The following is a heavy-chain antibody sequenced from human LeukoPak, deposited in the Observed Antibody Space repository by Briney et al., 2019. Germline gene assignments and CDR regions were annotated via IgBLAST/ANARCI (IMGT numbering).Heavy chain of an antibody. CDR3: ARVLRYFDWLLYDDAFDI. V-gene: IGHV4-59*01. Sequence: SETLSLTCTVSGGSISTYYWNWIRQPPGKGLEWIGYIYYSGTTNYNPSLKSRVSMSVDTSKNQFSLKLSSVTAADTAVYYCARVLRYFDWLLYDDAFDIWGQGTMVTVSS. CDR1: GGSISTYY. D-gene: IGHD3-9*01. J-gene: IGHJ3*02. CDR2: IYYSGTT.